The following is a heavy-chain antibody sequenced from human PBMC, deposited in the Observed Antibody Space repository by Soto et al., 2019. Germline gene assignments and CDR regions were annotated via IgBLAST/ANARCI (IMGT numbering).Heavy chain of an antibody. Sequence: SDTLSLTCTVSGGSISSGDYYWSWIRQPPGKGLEWIGYIYYSGSTYYNPSLKSRVTISVDTSKNQFSLKLSSVTAADTAVYYCARDLTMVRGVINYGMDVWGQGTTVTVSS. D-gene: IGHD3-10*01. J-gene: IGHJ6*02. V-gene: IGHV4-30-4*02. CDR3: ARDLTMVRGVINYGMDV. CDR1: GGSISSGDYY. CDR2: IYYSGST.